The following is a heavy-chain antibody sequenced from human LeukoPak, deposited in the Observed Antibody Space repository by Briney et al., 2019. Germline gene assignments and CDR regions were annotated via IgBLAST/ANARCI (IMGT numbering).Heavy chain of an antibody. CDR1: GYRFTSYW. CDR2: IYPGDSDS. J-gene: IGHJ4*02. Sequence: GESLKISCKGSGYRFTSYWIGWVRQMPGKGLEWMAIIYPGDSDSRYSPSFQGQVTISADKSISTAYLQWSSLKASDTAMYYCARFGGTGNSYAPFDYWGQGTLVTVSS. V-gene: IGHV5-51*01. CDR3: ARFGGTGNSYAPFDY. D-gene: IGHD1-26*01.